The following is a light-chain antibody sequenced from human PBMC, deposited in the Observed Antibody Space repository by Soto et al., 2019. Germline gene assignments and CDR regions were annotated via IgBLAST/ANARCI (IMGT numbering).Light chain of an antibody. CDR3: HQHTNSLWT. V-gene: IGKV3-20*01. CDR2: GTS. J-gene: IGKJ1*01. Sequence: EIVLTQSPGTLSLSPGERATLSCRASQTIHTNSVVWYQQRPGQAPRLLIYGTSTRATGTPDRFSGSGSGTDFTLTISRVEPEDFAVYYCHQHTNSLWTFGQGTKVEI. CDR1: QTIHTNS.